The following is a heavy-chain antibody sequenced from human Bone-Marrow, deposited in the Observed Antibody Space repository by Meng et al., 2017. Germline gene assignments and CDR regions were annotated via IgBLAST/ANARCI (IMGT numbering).Heavy chain of an antibody. CDR2: IYWNDDK. CDR1: GFSLSTSGVG. V-gene: IGHV2-5*01. CDR3: AHRFKRLRWEYFDY. D-gene: IGHD4-23*01. J-gene: IGHJ4*02. Sequence: SGPTLVKPTQTLTLTCTFSGFSLSTSGVGVGWIRQPPGKALEWLALIYWNDDKRYSPSLKSRLTITKDTSKNQVVLTMTNMDPVDTATYYCAHRFKRLRWEYFDYWGQGTRVTVSS.